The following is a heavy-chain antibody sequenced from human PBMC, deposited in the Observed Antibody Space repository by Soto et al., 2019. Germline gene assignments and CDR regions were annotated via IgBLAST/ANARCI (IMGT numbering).Heavy chain of an antibody. Sequence: TGGSLRLSCEVSGFTFTNFGINWVRQAPGKGLEWVSSVSKSDYTYYSESVKGRFTISRDNAKNSVSLQMNNLRAEDTAVYYCAREDSIIIPAVADVWGQGTQVTVSS. D-gene: IGHD3-10*01. J-gene: IGHJ4*02. CDR1: GFTFTNFG. CDR3: AREDSIIIPAVADV. CDR2: VSKSDYT. V-gene: IGHV3-21*04.